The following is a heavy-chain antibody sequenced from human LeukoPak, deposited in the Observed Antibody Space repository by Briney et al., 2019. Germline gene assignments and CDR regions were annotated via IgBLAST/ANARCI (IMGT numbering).Heavy chain of an antibody. J-gene: IGHJ4*02. CDR2: IIPIFGTA. CDR3: ARDGMSGSYLGVDY. V-gene: IGHV1-69*13. D-gene: IGHD1-26*01. Sequence: SVKVSCKASGGTFSSYAISWVRQAPGQGLEWMGGIIPIFGTANYAQKFQGRVTITADESTSAAYMELSSLRSEDTAVYYCARDGMSGSYLGVDYWGQGTLVTVSS. CDR1: GGTFSSYA.